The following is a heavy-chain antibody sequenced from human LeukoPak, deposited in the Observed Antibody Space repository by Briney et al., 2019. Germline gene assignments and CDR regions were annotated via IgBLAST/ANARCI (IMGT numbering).Heavy chain of an antibody. V-gene: IGHV3-33*01. J-gene: IGHJ4*02. Sequence: GGSLRLSCAASGFTFSSYGMHWVRQAPGKGLEWGAVIWYDRSNKYYADSVKGRFTISRDNSKNTLYLQMNSLRAEDTAVYYCARARGGYGDYGHFDYWGQGTLVTVSS. CDR3: ARARGGYGDYGHFDY. CDR1: GFTFSSYG. CDR2: IWYDRSNK. D-gene: IGHD4-17*01.